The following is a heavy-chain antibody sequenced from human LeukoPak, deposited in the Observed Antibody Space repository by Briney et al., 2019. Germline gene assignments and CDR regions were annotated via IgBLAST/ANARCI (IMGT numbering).Heavy chain of an antibody. D-gene: IGHD3-3*01. CDR1: GGTFSSYA. J-gene: IGHJ6*03. CDR2: IILIFGTA. V-gene: IGHV1-69*13. Sequence: ASVKVSCKASGGTFSSYAISWVRQAPGQGLEWMGGIILIFGTANYAQKFQGRVTITADESTSTAYMELSSLRSEDTAVYYCARTYYDFWSGYYYYYMDVWGKGTTVTVSS. CDR3: ARTYYDFWSGYYYYYMDV.